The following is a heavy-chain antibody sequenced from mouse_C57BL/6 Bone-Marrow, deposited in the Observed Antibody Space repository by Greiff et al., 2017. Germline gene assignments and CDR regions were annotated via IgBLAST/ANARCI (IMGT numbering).Heavy chain of an antibody. Sequence: EVQLQQSGPELVKPGASVKISCKASGYSFTGYYMNWVKQSPEKSLEWIGEINPRTGGTTYNQKFKAKATLTVDKSSSTAYMQLKSLTSEDSAVYYCAREYYLGFDYWGQGTTLTVSS. D-gene: IGHD1-1*01. V-gene: IGHV1-42*01. CDR1: GYSFTGYY. CDR3: AREYYLGFDY. J-gene: IGHJ2*01. CDR2: INPRTGGT.